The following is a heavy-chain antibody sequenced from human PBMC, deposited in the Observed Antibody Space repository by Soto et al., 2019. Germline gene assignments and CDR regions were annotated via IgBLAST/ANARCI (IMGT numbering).Heavy chain of an antibody. V-gene: IGHV1-69*12. CDR2: IIPIFNKV. Sequence: QVQLVQSGAEVKKPGSSLKVSCKSSGGTFSSHAISWVRQAPGQGLEWLGGIIPIFNKVNYAQKSQGRVTLTADDSTSTAYMELSSLRSDDTAVYYCARAPIRLCSGDNCYSGLDSWGQGTLVIVSS. CDR3: ARAPIRLCSGDNCYSGLDS. CDR1: GGTFSSHA. D-gene: IGHD2-15*01. J-gene: IGHJ4*02.